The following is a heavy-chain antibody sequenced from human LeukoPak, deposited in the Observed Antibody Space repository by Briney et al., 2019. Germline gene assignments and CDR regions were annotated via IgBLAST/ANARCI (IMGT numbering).Heavy chain of an antibody. Sequence: ASVKVSCKASGYTLTSYAMHWVRQAPGQRLEWMGWSNAGNGNTKYSQEFQGRVTITRDTSASTAYMELSSLRSEDMAVYYCASGLLRFLEWLLYDNWFDPWGQGTLVTVSS. J-gene: IGHJ5*02. D-gene: IGHD3-3*01. V-gene: IGHV1-3*02. CDR3: ASGLLRFLEWLLYDNWFDP. CDR2: SNAGNGNT. CDR1: GYTLTSYA.